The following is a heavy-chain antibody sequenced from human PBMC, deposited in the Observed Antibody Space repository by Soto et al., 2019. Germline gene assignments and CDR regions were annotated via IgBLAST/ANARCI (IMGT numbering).Heavy chain of an antibody. Sequence: GGALRLFCAPPGLTFSHYGMQWVRQAARRGVDGGAVISYDGSNKYYADSVKGRFTISRDNSKNTLYLQMNSLRAEDTAVYYCARDTPDTYSGSYSLYYYYGMDVWGQGTTVTVSS. CDR3: ARDTPDTYSGSYSLYYYYGMDV. CDR1: GLTFSHYG. CDR2: ISYDGSNK. V-gene: IGHV3-30-3*01. D-gene: IGHD1-26*01. J-gene: IGHJ6*02.